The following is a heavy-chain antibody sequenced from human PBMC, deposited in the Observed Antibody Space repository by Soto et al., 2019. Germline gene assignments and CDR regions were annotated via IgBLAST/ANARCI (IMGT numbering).Heavy chain of an antibody. V-gene: IGHV3-9*01. Sequence: EVQLVESGGGLVQPGRSLRLSCAASGFTFDDYAMHWVRQAPGRGLEWVSGITWDSGRIDYEDSVKGRFTMSRDNAKNSLYLQMNSLRAEDTALYYCVKDYSSAWYHPLPFFDHWGQGALVTVSS. D-gene: IGHD6-19*01. CDR1: GFTFDDYA. CDR3: VKDYSSAWYHPLPFFDH. J-gene: IGHJ4*02. CDR2: ITWDSGRI.